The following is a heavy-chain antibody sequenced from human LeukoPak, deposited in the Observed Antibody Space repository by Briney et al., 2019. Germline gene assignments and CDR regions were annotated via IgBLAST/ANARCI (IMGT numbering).Heavy chain of an antibody. J-gene: IGHJ4*02. Sequence: PGGSLKLSLSAPGLPFRSYAMHWGRQAPGKGLECVSGITGNGGGTFYADSVKGRFTISRDNFKNTLYLQMSSLRAEDTAVYYCAKGSSYFYDSSDYRLDYWGQGTLVTVSS. D-gene: IGHD3-22*01. CDR3: AKGSSYFYDSSDYRLDY. CDR2: ITGNGGGT. CDR1: GLPFRSYA. V-gene: IGHV3-64D*06.